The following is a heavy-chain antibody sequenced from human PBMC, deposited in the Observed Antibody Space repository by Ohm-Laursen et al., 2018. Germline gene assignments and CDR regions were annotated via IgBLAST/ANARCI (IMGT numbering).Heavy chain of an antibody. V-gene: IGHV4-34*01. CDR1: AVYFSGYY. J-gene: IGHJ4*02. D-gene: IGHD3-22*01. Sequence: VTLSFTCAVFAVYFSGYYWSWIRQPPGKGLQWIGEITHSGRTNYNPSIKSRVTISVDTPKNQFSLKLSLVTAADTAVYYCAREGDNSGYGDYWGQGTLVTVSS. CDR3: AREGDNSGYGDY. CDR2: ITHSGRT.